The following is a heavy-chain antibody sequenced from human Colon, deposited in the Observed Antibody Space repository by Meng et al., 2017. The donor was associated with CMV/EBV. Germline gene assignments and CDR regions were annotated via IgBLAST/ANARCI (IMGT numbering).Heavy chain of an antibody. CDR1: GFAFSSFG. CDR2: ISRQSDYT. Sequence: GESLKISCTASGFAFSSFGMTWVRQIPGKGLDWVASISRQSDYTFYADSVKGRFTISRDNSRNTLFLQMTSLRVEDTAVYYCAKDSREYESSFDYWGQGTLVTVSS. CDR3: AKDSREYESSFDY. V-gene: IGHV3-23*01. D-gene: IGHD2/OR15-2a*01. J-gene: IGHJ4*02.